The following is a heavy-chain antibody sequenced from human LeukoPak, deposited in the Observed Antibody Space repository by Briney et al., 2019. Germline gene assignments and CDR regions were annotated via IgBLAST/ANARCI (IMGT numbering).Heavy chain of an antibody. CDR2: IKQDGSEK. CDR3: ARDSDVPFDY. J-gene: IGHJ4*02. V-gene: IGHV3-7*01. Sequence: GGSLRLSCAASGFTFSDYYMSWIRQAPGKGLEWVANIKQDGSEKYYVDSVKGRFTISRDNAKNSLYLQMNSLRAEDTAVYYCARDSDVPFDYWGQGTLVTVSS. D-gene: IGHD3-16*01. CDR1: GFTFSDYY.